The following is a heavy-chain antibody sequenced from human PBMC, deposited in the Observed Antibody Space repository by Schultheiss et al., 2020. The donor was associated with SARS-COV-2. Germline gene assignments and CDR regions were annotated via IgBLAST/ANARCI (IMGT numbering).Heavy chain of an antibody. CDR1: GDSISSGGYY. D-gene: IGHD4-23*01. Sequence: SETLSLTCTVSGDSISSGGYYWSWIRQHPGKGLEWIGYIYYSGTTYYNPSLKSRVTISVDTSKNQFSLKLSSVTAADTAVYYCARGKDYGGGGWYGMDVWGQGTTVTVSS. CDR3: ARGKDYGGGGWYGMDV. J-gene: IGHJ6*02. V-gene: IGHV4-31*03. CDR2: IYYSGTT.